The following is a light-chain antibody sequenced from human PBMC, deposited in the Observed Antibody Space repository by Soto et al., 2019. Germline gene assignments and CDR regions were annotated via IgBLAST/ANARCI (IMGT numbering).Light chain of an antibody. CDR2: GAS. J-gene: IGKJ1*01. CDR3: LQYNNWWT. CDR1: QSINSD. Sequence: EIVMTQSPATLSVSPGETTRLACRASQSINSDVAWYQQKVGQTPRLLIHGASTRAIGIPARFSGSGSGTEFTLTISSLQSEDFAVYYCLQYNNWWTFGQGTKVDIK. V-gene: IGKV3-15*01.